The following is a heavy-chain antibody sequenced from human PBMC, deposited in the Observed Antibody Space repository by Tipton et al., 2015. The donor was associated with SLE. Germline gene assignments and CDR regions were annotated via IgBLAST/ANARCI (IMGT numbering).Heavy chain of an antibody. Sequence: TLSLTCTVSGGSISSYYWSWIRQPPGKGLEWIGYIYYSGGTNYNPSLKSRVTISVDTSKNQFSLKLSSVTAADTAVYYCATWGVGGTTPLANWGRGTLVTVSS. D-gene: IGHD1-14*01. J-gene: IGHJ4*02. CDR2: IYYSGGT. CDR1: GGSISSYY. V-gene: IGHV4-59*03. CDR3: ATWGVGGTTPLAN.